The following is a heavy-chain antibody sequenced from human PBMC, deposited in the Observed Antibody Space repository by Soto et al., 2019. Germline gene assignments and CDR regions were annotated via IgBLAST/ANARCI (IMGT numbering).Heavy chain of an antibody. CDR3: ARVPTYADSVSY. CDR1: AFTFSDYY. J-gene: IGHJ4*02. CDR2: ISSSSSYT. V-gene: IGHV3-11*06. Sequence: GGSLRLSCAASAFTFSDYYMSWIRQAPGKGLEWVSYISSSSSYTNYADSVKGRFTISRDNAKNPLYLQMNSLRAEDTAVYYCARVPTYADSVSYWGQGTLVTVSS. D-gene: IGHD4-17*01.